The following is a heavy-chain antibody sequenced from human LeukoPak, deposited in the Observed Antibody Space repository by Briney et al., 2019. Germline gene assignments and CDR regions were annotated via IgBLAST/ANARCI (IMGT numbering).Heavy chain of an antibody. Sequence: PGGSLRLSCAASGFTFSSYAMSWVRQAPGKGLEWVSAISGSGGSTYYADSVKGRFTISRDNSKNTLYLQMNSLRAEDTAVYYCAKDSGYSWEEYYYYGMDVWGQGTTVTVSS. CDR2: ISGSGGST. V-gene: IGHV3-23*01. D-gene: IGHD6-13*01. J-gene: IGHJ6*02. CDR1: GFTFSSYA. CDR3: AKDSGYSWEEYYYYGMDV.